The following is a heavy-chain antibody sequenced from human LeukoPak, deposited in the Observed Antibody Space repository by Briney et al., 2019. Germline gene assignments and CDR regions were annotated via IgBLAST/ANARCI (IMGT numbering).Heavy chain of an antibody. CDR1: GGSISSYY. D-gene: IGHD3-22*01. CDR3: ARVYDSSGYYDYFDY. CDR2: IYYSGST. J-gene: IGHJ4*02. Sequence: SETLSLTCTVSGGSISSYYWSWIRQPPGKGLEWIGYIYYSGSTNYNPSLKSRVTMSVDTSKNQFSLKLSSVTAADTAVYYCARVYDSSGYYDYFDYWGQGTLVTVSS. V-gene: IGHV4-59*12.